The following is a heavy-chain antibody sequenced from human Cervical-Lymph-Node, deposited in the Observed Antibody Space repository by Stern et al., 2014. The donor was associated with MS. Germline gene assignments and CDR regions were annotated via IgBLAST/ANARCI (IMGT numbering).Heavy chain of an antibody. V-gene: IGHV1-3*04. CDR2: INTGNGNR. CDR1: GYNFTDYG. CDR3: ARTGTVVTSGYYYGMDV. J-gene: IGHJ6*02. Sequence: VQLVQSGAEVKKPGASVKVSCKTAGYNFTDYGIIWVRQAPGQRLEWMGWINTGNGNRRDSQKIPGRDTITRDPSASAAYMELSSLRSEDTAVYYCARTGTVVTSGYYYGMDVWGQGTTVTVSS. D-gene: IGHD4-23*01.